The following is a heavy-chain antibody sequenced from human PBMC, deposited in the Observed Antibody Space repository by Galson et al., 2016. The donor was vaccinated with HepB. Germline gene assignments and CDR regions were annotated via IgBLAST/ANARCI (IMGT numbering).Heavy chain of an antibody. CDR1: GDFVTGASFS. Sequence: SLTCTVSGDFVTGASFSWNWIRHPPGKGLEWIGNIHHTGATYSNPSLESRVTISLDRSKKQFSLRLTSVTAADTAVYYCAREFLEDDSGWREAFDIWGQGTSVTVS. D-gene: IGHD3-3*01. CDR2: IHHTGAT. CDR3: AREFLEDDSGWREAFDI. J-gene: IGHJ3*02. V-gene: IGHV4-30-2*01.